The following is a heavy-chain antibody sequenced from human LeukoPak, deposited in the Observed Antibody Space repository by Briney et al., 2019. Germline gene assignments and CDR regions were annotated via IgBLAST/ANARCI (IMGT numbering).Heavy chain of an antibody. D-gene: IGHD2-15*01. CDR1: GGSISSYY. Sequence: SETLSLTCTVSGGSISSYYWSWIRQPAGKGLEWIGRIYTSGSTNYNPSLKSRVTISVDTSKNQFSLKLGSVTAADTAVYYCARDIPRYCSSSSCSVEGGGHNWFDPWGQGTLVTVSS. CDR3: ARDIPRYCSSSSCSVEGGGHNWFDP. V-gene: IGHV4-4*07. CDR2: IYTSGST. J-gene: IGHJ5*02.